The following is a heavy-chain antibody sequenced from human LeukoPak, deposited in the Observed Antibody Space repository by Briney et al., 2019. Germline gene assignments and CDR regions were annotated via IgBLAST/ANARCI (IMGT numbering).Heavy chain of an antibody. D-gene: IGHD3-3*01. CDR2: TYYRSKWNN. V-gene: IGHV6-1*01. J-gene: IGHJ4*02. CDR3: ANFGAPNIGDY. CDR1: GVSVSSKSAA. Sequence: QTLSLTCAISGVSVSSKSAAWNWSRQSPSRGLEWLGRTYYRSKWNNDYAVSVKSRITIKPDTSKHQFSLQLSSVIPEDTAVYYCANFGAPNIGDYWGQGTLVTVSS.